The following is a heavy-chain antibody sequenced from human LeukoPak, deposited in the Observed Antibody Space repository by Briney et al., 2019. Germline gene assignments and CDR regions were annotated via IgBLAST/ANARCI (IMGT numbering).Heavy chain of an antibody. CDR1: GGTFSSYT. CDR2: IIPIFGTA. CDR3: ARGRFNYYDSSGYSTYFDY. V-gene: IGHV1-69*05. J-gene: IGHJ4*02. Sequence: ASVKVSCKASGGTFSSYTISWVRQAPGQGLEWMGGIIPIFGTANYAQKFQGRVTITTDESTSTAYMELSSLRSEDTAVYYCARGRFNYYDSSGYSTYFDYWGQGTLVTVSS. D-gene: IGHD3-22*01.